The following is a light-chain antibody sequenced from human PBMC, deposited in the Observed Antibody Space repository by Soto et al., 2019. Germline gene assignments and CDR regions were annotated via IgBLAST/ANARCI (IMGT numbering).Light chain of an antibody. V-gene: IGLV2-8*01. CDR1: NSDIVDYRY. CDR3: NSYANNTNV. CDR2: EVT. J-gene: IGLJ1*01. Sequence: QSALTQPPSASGSPGQSVTISCTATNSDIVDYRYVSWYQQHPGKAPKLIIYEVTKRPSGVPDRFSGSKSGNTASLTVSGLQAEDEADYYCNSYANNTNVFGTGTKLTVL.